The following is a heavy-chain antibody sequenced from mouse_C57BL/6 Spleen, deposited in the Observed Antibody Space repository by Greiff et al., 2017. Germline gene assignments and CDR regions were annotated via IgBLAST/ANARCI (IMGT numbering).Heavy chain of an antibody. CDR3: ARYDYGGSFDV. CDR1: GFNIKDYY. J-gene: IGHJ1*03. V-gene: IGHV14-2*01. CDR2: IDPEDGET. Sequence: EVQLQQSGAELVKPGASVKLSCTASGFNIKDYYMHWVKQRTEQGLEWIGRIDPEDGETKYAPQFQGKATITADTSSNTAYLQLSSLTSEDTAVYYCARYDYGGSFDVWGTGTTVTVSS. D-gene: IGHD2-4*01.